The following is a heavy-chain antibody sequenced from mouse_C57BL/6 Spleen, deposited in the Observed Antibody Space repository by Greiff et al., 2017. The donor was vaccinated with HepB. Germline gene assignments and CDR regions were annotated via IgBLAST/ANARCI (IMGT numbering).Heavy chain of an antibody. CDR1: GYTFTDHT. J-gene: IGHJ2*01. V-gene: IGHV1-78*01. Sequence: VQLQQSDAELVKPGASVKISCTVSGYTFTDHTIHWMKQRPEQGLEWIGYIYPRDGSTKYNEKFKGKATLTADKSSSTAYMQLNSLTSEDSAVYFCARSPYYYGSSYFYFDYWGQGTTLTVSS. D-gene: IGHD1-1*01. CDR3: ARSPYYYGSSYFYFDY. CDR2: IYPRDGST.